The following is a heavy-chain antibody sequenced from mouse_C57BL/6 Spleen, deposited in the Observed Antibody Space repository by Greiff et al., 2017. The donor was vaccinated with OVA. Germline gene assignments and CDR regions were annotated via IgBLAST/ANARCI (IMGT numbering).Heavy chain of an antibody. V-gene: IGHV1-22*01. CDR3: AGYYYGSSGYFDV. J-gene: IGHJ1*03. CDR1: GYSFTDYN. Sequence: VQLQQSGPELVKPGASVKMSCKASGYSFTDYNMHWVKQSPGKSLEWIGYINPNNGGTSYNQKFKGKATLTVNKSSSTAYMELRSLTSEDSAVYYCAGYYYGSSGYFDVWGTGTTVTVSS. D-gene: IGHD1-1*01. CDR2: INPNNGGT.